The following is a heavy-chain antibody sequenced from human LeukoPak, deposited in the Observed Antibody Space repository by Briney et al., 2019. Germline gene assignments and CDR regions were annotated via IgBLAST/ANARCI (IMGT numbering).Heavy chain of an antibody. CDR2: ISQNGDS. CDR1: GGSLSFYY. CDR3: ARRSYDILTGYFHFDY. V-gene: IGHV4-34*01. J-gene: IGHJ4*02. Sequence: SETLSLTCGVSGGSLSFYYWSWIRQSPGKGLEWIAEISQNGDSNYNMSLKSRVTISLDKSKNQFSLKLSSVTAADTAVYYCARRSYDILTGYFHFDYWGQGTLVTVSS. D-gene: IGHD3-9*01.